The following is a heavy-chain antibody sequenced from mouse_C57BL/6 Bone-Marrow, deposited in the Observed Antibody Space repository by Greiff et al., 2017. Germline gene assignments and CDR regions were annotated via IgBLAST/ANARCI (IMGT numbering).Heavy chain of an antibody. CDR1: GFSLTSYG. CDR2: IWSGGST. Sequence: VKLVESGPGLVQPSQSLSITCTVSGFSLTSYGVHWVRQSPGKGLEWLGVIWSGGSTDYNAAFISRLSISKDNSKSQVFFKMISLQADDTAIYYCAREAITTVVRYFDVWGTGTTVTVSS. V-gene: IGHV2-2*01. J-gene: IGHJ1*03. D-gene: IGHD1-1*01. CDR3: AREAITTVVRYFDV.